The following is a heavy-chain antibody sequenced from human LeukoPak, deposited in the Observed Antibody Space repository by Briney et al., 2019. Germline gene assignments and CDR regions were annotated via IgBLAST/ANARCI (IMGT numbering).Heavy chain of an antibody. CDR1: GGSISSYY. D-gene: IGHD3-3*01. J-gene: IGHJ3*02. V-gene: IGHV4-59*01. Sequence: SETLSLTCTVSGGSISSYYWSWIRQPPGKGLEWIGYIYYSGSTNYNPSLKSRVTISVDTSKNQFSLKLSSVTAADTAVYYCARGGSYYDFWSGYYRDAFDIWGQGTMVTVSS. CDR2: IYYSGST. CDR3: ARGGSYYDFWSGYYRDAFDI.